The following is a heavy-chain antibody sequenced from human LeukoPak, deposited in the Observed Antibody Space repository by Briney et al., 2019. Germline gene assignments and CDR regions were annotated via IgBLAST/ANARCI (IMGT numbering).Heavy chain of an antibody. Sequence: GGSLRLSCAASGFTFSSYAMSWVRQAPGKGLEWVAVISYDGSNKYYADSVKGRFTISRDNSKNTLYLQMNSLRAEDTAVYYCARGVYYYDSSPLYYWGQGTLVTVSS. D-gene: IGHD3-22*01. CDR2: ISYDGSNK. CDR1: GFTFSSYA. J-gene: IGHJ4*02. V-gene: IGHV3-30-3*01. CDR3: ARGVYYYDSSPLYY.